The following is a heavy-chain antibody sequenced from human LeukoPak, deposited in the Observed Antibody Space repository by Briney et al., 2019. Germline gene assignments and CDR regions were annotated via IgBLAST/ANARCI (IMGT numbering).Heavy chain of an antibody. J-gene: IGHJ4*02. Sequence: SVKVSCKASGGTFSSYAISWVRQAPGQRLEWMGGIIPIFGTANYAQKFQGRVTITTDESTSTAYMELSSLGSEDTAVYYCARGLGDSSGLDYWGQGTLVTVSS. CDR3: ARGLGDSSGLDY. CDR1: GGTFSSYA. D-gene: IGHD3-22*01. V-gene: IGHV1-69*05. CDR2: IIPIFGTA.